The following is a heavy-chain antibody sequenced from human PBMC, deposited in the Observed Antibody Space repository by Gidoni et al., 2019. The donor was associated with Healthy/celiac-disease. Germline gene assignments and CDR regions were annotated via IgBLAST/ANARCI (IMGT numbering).Heavy chain of an antibody. CDR1: GFTFSSYS. Sequence: EVQLVESGGGLVKPGGSLRLSCAASGFTFSSYSMNWVRQAPGKGLEWVSSISSSSSYIYYADSVKGRFTISRDNAKNSLYLQMNSLRAEDTAVYYCARDLPRGFEQQLEEVEAFDYWGQGTLVTVSS. CDR2: ISSSSSYI. CDR3: ARDLPRGFEQQLEEVEAFDY. V-gene: IGHV3-21*01. J-gene: IGHJ4*02. D-gene: IGHD6-13*01.